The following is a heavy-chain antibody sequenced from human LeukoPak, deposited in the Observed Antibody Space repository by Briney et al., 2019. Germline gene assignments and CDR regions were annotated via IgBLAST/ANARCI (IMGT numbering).Heavy chain of an antibody. CDR3: ARGYYDFWSGYYPSGWFDP. Sequence: ASVKVSCKASGYTFTSYYMHWVRQAPGQGLEWMGIINPSGGSTSYAQKFQGRVTMTRDTSTSTVYMELSSLRSEDTAVYYCARGYYDFWSGYYPSGWFDPWGQGTLVTVSS. CDR1: GYTFTSYY. CDR2: INPSGGST. V-gene: IGHV1-46*01. J-gene: IGHJ5*02. D-gene: IGHD3-3*01.